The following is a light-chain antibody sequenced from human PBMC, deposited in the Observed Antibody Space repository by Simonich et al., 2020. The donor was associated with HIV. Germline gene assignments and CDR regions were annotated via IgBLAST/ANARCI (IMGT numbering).Light chain of an antibody. V-gene: IGKV3-15*01. Sequence: EIVMTQSPATLSVSPGERATLSCRASQNIAGNLAWYQQKPGQAPRLLFYGASIRATGIPARFSGSGSGTDFTLTISNMESEDFAVYFCQQYNHWPPLTFGGGTKVEIK. CDR3: QQYNHWPPLT. CDR1: QNIAGN. J-gene: IGKJ4*01. CDR2: GAS.